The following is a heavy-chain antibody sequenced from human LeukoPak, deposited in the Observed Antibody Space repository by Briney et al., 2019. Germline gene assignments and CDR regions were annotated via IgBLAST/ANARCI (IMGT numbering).Heavy chain of an antibody. Sequence: SQTLSLTCAISGDSVSSNSAAWNWIRQSPSRDLDWLGRTYYRSKWRNDYAVSVKSRITINPDTSKNQFSLQLKSVTPEDTAVYYCVGESGMAEAAFDYWGQGTLVTVSS. CDR1: GDSVSSNSAA. CDR3: VGESGMAEAAFDY. D-gene: IGHD6-19*01. CDR2: TYYRSKWRN. J-gene: IGHJ4*02. V-gene: IGHV6-1*01.